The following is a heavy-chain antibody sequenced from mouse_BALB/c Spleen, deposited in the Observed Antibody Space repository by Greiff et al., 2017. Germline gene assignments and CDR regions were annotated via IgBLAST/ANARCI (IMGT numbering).Heavy chain of an antibody. CDR3: ARGGDYDAMDY. J-gene: IGHJ4*01. CDR1: GFTFSSYA. Sequence: EVKVEESGGGLVKPGGSLKLSCAASGFTFSSYAMSWVRQTPEKRLEWVASISSGGSTYYPDSVKGRFTISRDNARNILYLQMSSLRSEDTAMYYCARGGDYDAMDYWGQGTSVTVSS. CDR2: ISSGGST. V-gene: IGHV5-6-5*01.